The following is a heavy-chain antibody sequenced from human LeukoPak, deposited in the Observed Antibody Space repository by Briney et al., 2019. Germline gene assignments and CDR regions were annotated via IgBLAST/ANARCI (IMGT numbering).Heavy chain of an antibody. CDR1: GFTFSHFG. J-gene: IGHJ4*02. V-gene: IGHV3-48*03. D-gene: IGHD3-10*01. CDR3: ARVVGYYGSGNYYFDS. CDR2: ISASGTTT. Sequence: GGSLRLSCAASGFTFSHFGMNWVRQAPGKGLEWLSFISASGTTTIYADSVKGRFTSSRDNAKNSLYLQMSSLRVEDTGTYFCARVVGYYGSGNYYFDSWGQGTLVTVSS.